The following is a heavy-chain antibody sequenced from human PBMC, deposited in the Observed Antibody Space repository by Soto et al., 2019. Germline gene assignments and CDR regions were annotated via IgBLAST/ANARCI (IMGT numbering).Heavy chain of an antibody. CDR1: GFTFSSYG. V-gene: IGHV3-33*01. CDR3: ARDRFRGYSYGSPFDY. D-gene: IGHD5-18*01. J-gene: IGHJ4*02. CDR2: IWYDGGNK. Sequence: PGGSLRLSCAASGFTFSSYGMHWVRQAPGKGLEWVAVIWYDGGNKYYADSVKGRFTISRDNSKNTLYLQMNSLRAEDTAVYYCARDRFRGYSYGSPFDYWGQGTLVTVSS.